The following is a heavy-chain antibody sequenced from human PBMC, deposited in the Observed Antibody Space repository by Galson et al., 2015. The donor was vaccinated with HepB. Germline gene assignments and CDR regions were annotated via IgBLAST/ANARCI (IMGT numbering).Heavy chain of an antibody. CDR1: GYTFTSYD. Sequence: SVKVSCKASGYTFTSYDINWVRQATGQGLEWMGWMNPNSGNTGYAQKFQGRVTMTRNTSISTAYMELSSLRSEDTAVYYCARIYYGSGSYYYWGQGTLVTVSS. CDR2: MNPNSGNT. D-gene: IGHD3-10*01. V-gene: IGHV1-8*01. CDR3: ARIYYGSGSYYY. J-gene: IGHJ4*02.